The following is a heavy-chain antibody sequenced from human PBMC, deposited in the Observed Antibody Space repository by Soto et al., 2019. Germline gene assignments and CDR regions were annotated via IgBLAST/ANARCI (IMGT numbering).Heavy chain of an antibody. D-gene: IGHD5-12*01. CDR2: IYPGDSDT. Sequence: PGESLKISCKGSGYSFTSYWIGWVRQMPGKGLEWMGIIYPGDSDTRYSPSFQGQVTISADKSISTAYLQWSSLKASDTAMYYCARHNSGYRDYYYYGMDVWGQGTTVTVSS. CDR3: ARHNSGYRDYYYYGMDV. J-gene: IGHJ6*02. V-gene: IGHV5-51*01. CDR1: GYSFTSYW.